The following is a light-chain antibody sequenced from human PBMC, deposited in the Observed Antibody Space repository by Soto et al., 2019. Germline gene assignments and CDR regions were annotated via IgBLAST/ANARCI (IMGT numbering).Light chain of an antibody. CDR3: AVWDDSLNGVV. V-gene: IGLV1-36*01. CDR1: SSNVGNNA. J-gene: IGLJ2*01. Sequence: QSVLTQPPSVSEAPRQRVTISCSGSSSNVGNNAVNWYQQLPGKAPKLLIYYDDLLPSGVSDRFSGPKSGTSASLAISGLQSEDEADYYCAVWDDSLNGVVFGGGTKLTV. CDR2: YDD.